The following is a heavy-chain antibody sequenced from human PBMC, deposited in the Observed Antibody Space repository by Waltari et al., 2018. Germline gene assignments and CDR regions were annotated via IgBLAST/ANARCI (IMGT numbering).Heavy chain of an antibody. V-gene: IGHV1-3*01. CDR3: ARGPVVVVAARSRAFDI. D-gene: IGHD2-15*01. J-gene: IGHJ3*02. CDR1: GYTFTSYA. Sequence: QVQLVQSGAEVKKPGASVKVSCKASGYTFTSYAMHWVRQAPGQRLEWMGWINAGNGNTKYSQKFQGRVTITRDTSASTAYMELSSLRSEDTAVYYCARGPVVVVAARSRAFDIWGQGTMVTVSS. CDR2: INAGNGNT.